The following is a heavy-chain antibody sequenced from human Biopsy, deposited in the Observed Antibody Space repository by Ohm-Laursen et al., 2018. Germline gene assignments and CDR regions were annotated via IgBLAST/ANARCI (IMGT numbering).Heavy chain of an antibody. Sequence: SQTLSLTCSVSNGSISSYYWSWIRQAPGKGLEFLGYIYNTVNTDYNPSLKGRAAISADSSKNEVSLKLNSVSAADTAIYYCARPTNARAGGAPFDIWGQGTMVTVSS. D-gene: IGHD1-1*01. V-gene: IGHV4-59*08. CDR2: IYNTVNT. J-gene: IGHJ3*02. CDR1: NGSISSYY. CDR3: ARPTNARAGGAPFDI.